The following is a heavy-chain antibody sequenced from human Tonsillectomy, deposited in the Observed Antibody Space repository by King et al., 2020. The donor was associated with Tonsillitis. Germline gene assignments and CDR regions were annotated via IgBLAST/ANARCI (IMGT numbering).Heavy chain of an antibody. CDR1: GFTFSNAW. V-gene: IGHV3-15*07. CDR3: TTDWGKVGATNY. CDR2: NKSKTDGGTT. J-gene: IGHJ4*02. D-gene: IGHD1-26*01. Sequence: VQLVESGGGLVKPGGSLRLSCAASGFTFSNAWMNWVRQAPGKGLEWVGRNKSKTDGGTTDYAAPVKGRFTISRDDSKNTLYLQMNSLKTEDTAVYYCTTDWGKVGATNYWGQGTLVTVSS.